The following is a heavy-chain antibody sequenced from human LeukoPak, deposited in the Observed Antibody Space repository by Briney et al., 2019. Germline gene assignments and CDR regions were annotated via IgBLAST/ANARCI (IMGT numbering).Heavy chain of an antibody. V-gene: IGHV3-23*01. Sequence: GSLRLFCAASGFTFDDYGMSWVRQAPGKGLEWVSAISGSGGSTYYADSVKGRFTISRDNSKNTLYLQMNSLRAEDTAVYYCAKGISGYARFDPWGQGNLVTVSS. D-gene: IGHD5-12*01. CDR1: GFTFDDYG. CDR2: ISGSGGST. CDR3: AKGISGYARFDP. J-gene: IGHJ5*02.